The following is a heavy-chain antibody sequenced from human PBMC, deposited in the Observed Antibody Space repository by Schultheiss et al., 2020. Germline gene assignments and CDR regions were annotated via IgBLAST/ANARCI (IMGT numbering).Heavy chain of an antibody. CDR3: ARESQYTAAVDY. Sequence: GGSLRLSCAASGFSFSSYGMHWVRQAPGKGLEWVSAISGSGGSTYYADSVKGRFTISRDNAKNTLYLQMNSLRAEDTAVYYCARESQYTAAVDYWGQGTLVTVSS. V-gene: IGHV3-23*01. CDR2: ISGSGGST. J-gene: IGHJ4*02. CDR1: GFSFSSYG. D-gene: IGHD6-13*01.